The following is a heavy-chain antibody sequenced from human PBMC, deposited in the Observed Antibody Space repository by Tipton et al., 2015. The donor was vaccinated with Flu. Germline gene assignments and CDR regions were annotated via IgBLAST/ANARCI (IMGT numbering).Heavy chain of an antibody. CDR2: IWYDGSNK. CDR3: ARGRSHYYDSSGDLWYFDY. Sequence: SLRLSCAASGFTFSSYGMHWVRQAPGKGLEWVAVIWYDGSNKYYADSVKGRFTISRDNSKNTLYLQMNSLRAEDTAVYYCARGRSHYYDSSGDLWYFDYWGQGTLVTVSS. CDR1: GFTFSSYG. J-gene: IGHJ4*02. D-gene: IGHD3-22*01. V-gene: IGHV3-33*01.